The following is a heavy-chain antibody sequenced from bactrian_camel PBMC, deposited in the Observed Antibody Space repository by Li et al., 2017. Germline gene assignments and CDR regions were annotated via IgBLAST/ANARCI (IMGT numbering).Heavy chain of an antibody. V-gene: IGHV3S55*01. CDR3: AAAWGLRCGRNWHQQSRYDY. CDR2: IDSDGVP. J-gene: IGHJ4*01. CDR1: DFTTATNC. Sequence: VQLVESGGGSVQDGGSLRLSCVVSDFTTATNCMGWFQQAAGKEREGVGYIDSDGVPDYTDSVKGRFTISRVNANHTLFLQMNSLRAEDSAVYYCAAAWGLRCGRNWHQQSRYDYWGQGTQVTVS. D-gene: IGHD7*01.